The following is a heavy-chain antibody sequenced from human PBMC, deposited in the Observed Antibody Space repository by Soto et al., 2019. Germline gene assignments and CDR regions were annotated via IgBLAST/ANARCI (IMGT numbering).Heavy chain of an antibody. CDR2: ISSTTNYI. CDR1: VFTYSRYS. V-gene: IGHV3-21*06. J-gene: IGHJ4*02. Sequence: GWSLRLSCASSVFTYSRYSMNWVRQAPGKGLEWVSSISSTTNYIYYGDSMKGRFTISRDNAKNSLYLEMNSLRAEDTAVYYCARESEDLTSNFDYWGQGTLVTVSS. CDR3: ARESEDLTSNFDY.